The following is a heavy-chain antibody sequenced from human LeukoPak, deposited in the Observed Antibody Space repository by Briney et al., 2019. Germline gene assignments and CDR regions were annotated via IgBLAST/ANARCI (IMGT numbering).Heavy chain of an antibody. J-gene: IGHJ4*02. CDR1: GYTFTGYY. Sequence: ASVTVSCTASGYTFTGYYMHWVRQAPGQGLEWMGRINPNSGGTNYAQKFQGRVTMTRDTSISTAYMELSRLRSDDTAVYYCARERKQWLVRGYFDYWGQGTLVTVSS. D-gene: IGHD6-19*01. CDR2: INPNSGGT. CDR3: ARERKQWLVRGYFDY. V-gene: IGHV1-2*06.